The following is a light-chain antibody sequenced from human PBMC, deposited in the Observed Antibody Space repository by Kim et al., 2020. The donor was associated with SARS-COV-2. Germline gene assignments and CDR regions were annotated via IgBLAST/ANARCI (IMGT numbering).Light chain of an antibody. CDR1: QSVSSY. J-gene: IGKJ4*01. V-gene: IGKV3-11*01. Sequence: SPGERATLSCRASQSVSSYLAWYQQKPGQAPRLLIYDASNRATGIPARFSGSGSGTDFTLTISSLEPEDFAVYYCQQRSNWLALTFGGGTKVDIK. CDR3: QQRSNWLALT. CDR2: DAS.